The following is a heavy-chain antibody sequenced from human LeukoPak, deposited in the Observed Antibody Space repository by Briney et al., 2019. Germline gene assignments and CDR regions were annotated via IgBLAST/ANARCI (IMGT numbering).Heavy chain of an antibody. CDR1: GFTFSSSS. CDR3: ARGATVFDY. J-gene: IGHJ4*02. V-gene: IGHV3-7*04. Sequence: PGGSLRLSCAASGFTFSSSSMSWVRQAPGKGLEWVVNIKQDGREKNYVDSVKGRFTISRDDAKNSLYLQMNSLRAEDTALYYCARGATVFDYWGQGTLVTVSS. CDR2: IKQDGREK.